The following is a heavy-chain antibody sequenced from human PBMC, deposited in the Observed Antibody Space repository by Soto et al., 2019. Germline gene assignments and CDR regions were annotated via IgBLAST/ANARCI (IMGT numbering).Heavy chain of an antibody. D-gene: IGHD5-18*01. CDR1: GYSFTSYY. CDR2: INPSGGST. J-gene: IGHJ4*02. CDR3: ARGPSGCQLWTTTTHY. Sequence: QVQLVQSGAEVKKPGASVKVSCKASGYSFTSYYMHWVRQAPGQGLEWMGVINPSGGSTSYAQKFQGRVTLTRDTSTSTVDMELSSLRSEDTAVYYCARGPSGCQLWTTTTHYWGQGTLVTVSS. V-gene: IGHV1-46*01.